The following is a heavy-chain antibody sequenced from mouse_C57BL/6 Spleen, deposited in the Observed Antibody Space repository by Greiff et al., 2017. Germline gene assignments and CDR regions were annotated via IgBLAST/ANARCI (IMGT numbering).Heavy chain of an antibody. CDR1: GFTFTDYY. J-gene: IGHJ3*01. CDR3: ARSEYGKGFAY. D-gene: IGHD1-1*02. CDR2: IRNKANGYTT. V-gene: IGHV7-3*01. Sequence: EVQRVESGGGLVQPGGSLSLSCAASGFTFTDYYMSWVRQPPGKALAWLGFIRNKANGYTTEYSASVKGRFTISRDNSQSILYRQMNALRAEDSATYYCARSEYGKGFAYWGQGTLVTVSA.